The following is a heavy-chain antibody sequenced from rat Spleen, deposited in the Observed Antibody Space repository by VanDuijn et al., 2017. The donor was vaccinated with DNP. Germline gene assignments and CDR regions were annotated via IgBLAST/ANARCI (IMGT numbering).Heavy chain of an antibody. CDR3: ARAADFDH. CDR2: ITTGDDNT. J-gene: IGHJ2*01. V-gene: IGHV5-31*01. Sequence: EVRLVESGGDLVQPGRSLKLSCIASGFTFNTYWMTWIRQVPGKGLEWVASITTGDDNTYYPDSVKGRFTISRNNAKNTLSLQMNSLRSEDTATYYCARAADFDHWGQGVMVTVSS. CDR1: GFTFNTYW.